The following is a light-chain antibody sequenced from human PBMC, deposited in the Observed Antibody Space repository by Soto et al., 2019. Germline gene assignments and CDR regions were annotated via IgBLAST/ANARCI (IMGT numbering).Light chain of an antibody. CDR2: GAS. Sequence: EIVMTQSPATVSVSPGERATLSCRASQTVSSNLAWYQQKPGQAPRLLIYGASTRATGIPARFSGSGSGTEFTLNISSLQPEDFAVYYCQQYNIWPRTFGQGTRLEIK. CDR1: QTVSSN. J-gene: IGKJ5*01. CDR3: QQYNIWPRT. V-gene: IGKV3-15*01.